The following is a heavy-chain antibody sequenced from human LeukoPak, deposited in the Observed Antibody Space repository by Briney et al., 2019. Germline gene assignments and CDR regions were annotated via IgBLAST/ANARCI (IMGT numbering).Heavy chain of an antibody. CDR3: AGSILTGFGYFDY. CDR1: GGSISSGGYY. V-gene: IGHV4-31*03. CDR2: IYYSGST. Sequence: SETLSLTCTVSGGSISSGGYYWSWIRQHPGKGLEWIGYIYYSGSTYYNPSLKSRVTISVDTSKNQFSLKLSSVTAADTAVYYCAGSILTGFGYFDYWGQGTLVTVSS. D-gene: IGHD3-9*01. J-gene: IGHJ4*02.